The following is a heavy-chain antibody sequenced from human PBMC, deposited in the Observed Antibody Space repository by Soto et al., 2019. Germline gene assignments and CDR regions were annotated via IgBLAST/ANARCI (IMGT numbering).Heavy chain of an antibody. CDR1: GGTFYTYT. CDR3: ARIPRYSFPTSDDLDS. V-gene: IGHV1-69*15. CDR2: ITPIYPTT. D-gene: IGHD5-18*01. J-gene: IGHJ4*02. Sequence: QVQLVQSGAEVRKPGSSVQVSCKASGGTFYTYTFSWVRQAPGQGLEWMGSITPIYPTTNYAEKFQGRLTVTADGSTNTAYMDLNSLTSEDTAVYYWARIPRYSFPTSDDLDSWGQGTLVTVSS.